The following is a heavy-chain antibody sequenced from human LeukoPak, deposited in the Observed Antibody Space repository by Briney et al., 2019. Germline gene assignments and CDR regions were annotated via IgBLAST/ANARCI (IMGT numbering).Heavy chain of an antibody. V-gene: IGHV3-23*01. D-gene: IGHD2-2*01. J-gene: IGHJ4*02. CDR3: PKDAIRRGLVVAAANDY. CDR1: GFTFSSYA. CDR2: ISGSGGST. Sequence: GGSLRLSCAASGFTFSSYAMSWVRQAPGKGLEWVSAISGSGGSTYYADSVKGRFTISRDNSKNTLYLQRNSLRAEDTAVYYCPKDAIRRGLVVAAANDYWGQGTLVTVSS.